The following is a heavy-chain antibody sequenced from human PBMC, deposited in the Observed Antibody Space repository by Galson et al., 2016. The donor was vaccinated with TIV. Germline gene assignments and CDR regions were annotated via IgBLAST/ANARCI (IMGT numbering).Heavy chain of an antibody. CDR1: GYRLSKLS. V-gene: IGHV1-24*01. Sequence: SVKVSCKVSGYRLSKLSMYWVRQAPGKGLEWMGGYDSENGERVNTQKFQGRVTMTEDSSTDTAYMDLRSLRSEDTALYYCARWRSLLVVTGFDLWGQGTLVTVSS. J-gene: IGHJ4*02. CDR2: YDSENGER. CDR3: ARWRSLLVVTGFDL. D-gene: IGHD2-8*02.